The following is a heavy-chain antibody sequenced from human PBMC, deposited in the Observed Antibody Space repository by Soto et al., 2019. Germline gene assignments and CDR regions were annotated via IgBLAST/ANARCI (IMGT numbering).Heavy chain of an antibody. CDR2: ISGSGGST. CDR1: GFTFSSYA. J-gene: IGHJ4*02. V-gene: IGHV3-23*01. D-gene: IGHD1-7*01. CDR3: AKEPPGNWNYPPWEFDY. Sequence: GGSLRLSCAASGFTFSSYAMSWVRQAPGKGLEWVSAISGSGGSTYYADSVKGRFTISRDNSKNTLYLQMNSLRAEDTAVYYCAKEPPGNWNYPPWEFDYWGQGTLVTVSS.